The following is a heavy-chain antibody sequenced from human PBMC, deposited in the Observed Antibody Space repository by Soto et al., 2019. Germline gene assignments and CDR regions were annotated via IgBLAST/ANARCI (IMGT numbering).Heavy chain of an antibody. J-gene: IGHJ4*02. CDR1: GGSISSSNW. Sequence: SETLPLTCAVSGGSISSSNWWSWVRQPPGKGLEWIGEIYHSGSTNYNPSLKSRVTISVDKSKNQFSLKLSSVTAADTAVYYCARVKASGVNFDYWGQGTLVTVS. D-gene: IGHD3-10*01. CDR3: ARVKASGVNFDY. CDR2: IYHSGST. V-gene: IGHV4-4*02.